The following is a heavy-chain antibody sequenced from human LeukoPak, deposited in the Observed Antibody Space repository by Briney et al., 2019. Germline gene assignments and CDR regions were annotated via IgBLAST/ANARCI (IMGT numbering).Heavy chain of an antibody. J-gene: IGHJ4*02. V-gene: IGHV3-7*01. D-gene: IGHD5-18*01. Sequence: GGSLRLSCAASGFTFSSYWTSWVRQAPGKGLEWVANIKQDGSEKYYVDSVKGRFTISRDNAKNSLYLQMNSLRAEDTAVYYCARVSKTYSYGYLNDYWGQGTLVTVSS. CDR3: ARVSKTYSYGYLNDY. CDR2: IKQDGSEK. CDR1: GFTFSSYW.